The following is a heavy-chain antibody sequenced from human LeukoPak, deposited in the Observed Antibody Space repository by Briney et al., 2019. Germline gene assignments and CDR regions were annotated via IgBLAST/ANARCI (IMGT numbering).Heavy chain of an antibody. CDR2: IWYDGSNK. Sequence: GGSLRLSCAASGFTFSSYGMHWVRQAPGKGLEWVAVIWYDGSNKYYADSVKGRFTISRDNSKNTLYLQMNSLRAEDTAVYYCAREYCSSTSCLSTDNWFDPWGQGTLVNVSS. V-gene: IGHV3-33*01. CDR1: GFTFSSYG. J-gene: IGHJ5*02. CDR3: AREYCSSTSCLSTDNWFDP. D-gene: IGHD2-2*01.